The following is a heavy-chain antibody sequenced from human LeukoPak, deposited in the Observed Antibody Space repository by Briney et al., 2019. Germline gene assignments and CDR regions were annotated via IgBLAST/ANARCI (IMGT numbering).Heavy chain of an antibody. CDR1: GYTFTGYY. V-gene: IGHV1-2*02. J-gene: IGHJ4*02. CDR3: ANGGGFGELLKWEN. CDR2: INPNSGGK. D-gene: IGHD3-10*01. Sequence: ASVKVSCKASGYTFTGYYMHWVRQAPGQGLEWMGWINPNSGGKNYAQKFQGRVTMTRDTSISTAYMELSRLRSDDTAVYYCANGGGFGELLKWENWGQGTLVTVSS.